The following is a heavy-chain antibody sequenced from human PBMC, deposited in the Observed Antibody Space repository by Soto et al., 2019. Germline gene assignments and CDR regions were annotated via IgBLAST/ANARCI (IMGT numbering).Heavy chain of an antibody. CDR2: IDSDGSST. Sequence: EVQLVESGGGLIQPGGSVRLSCAASGFTWMHWVRQRPGKGMEWVSEIDSDGSSTDYADSVKGRFTVSRDNAQNSLFLQMNSLRAEDTAVYYCASLSAPVDHWGQGILVTVSS. J-gene: IGHJ4*02. V-gene: IGHV3-74*01. CDR1: GFTW. CDR3: ASLSAPVDH. D-gene: IGHD2-2*01.